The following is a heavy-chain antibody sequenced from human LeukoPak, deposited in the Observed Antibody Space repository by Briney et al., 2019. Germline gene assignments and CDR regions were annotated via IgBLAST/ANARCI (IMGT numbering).Heavy chain of an antibody. CDR1: GGSISSYY. J-gene: IGHJ4*02. Sequence: SETLSLTCTVSGGSISSYYWSWIQQPPGKGLEWIGYIYCSGSTNYNPSLKSRVTISVDTSKNQFSLKLSSVTAADTAVYYCARASSWYNFDYWGQGTLVTVSS. V-gene: IGHV4-59*01. CDR2: IYCSGST. CDR3: ARASSWYNFDY. D-gene: IGHD6-13*01.